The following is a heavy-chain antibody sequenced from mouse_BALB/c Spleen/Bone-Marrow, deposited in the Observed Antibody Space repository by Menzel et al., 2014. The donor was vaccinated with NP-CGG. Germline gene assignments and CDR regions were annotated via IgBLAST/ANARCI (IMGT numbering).Heavy chain of an antibody. D-gene: IGHD4-1*01. CDR2: IYPGGGYT. V-gene: IGHV1-63*02. Sequence: VKLVESGAELVRPGTSVKISCKASGYTFTNYWLGWVKQRPGHGLEWIGDIYPGGGYTNYNEKFKGKATLTAGTSSSTAYMQLSSLTSEDSAVYFCARRGTGVDYWGQGTTLTVSS. CDR3: ARRGTGVDY. J-gene: IGHJ2*01. CDR1: GYTFTNYW.